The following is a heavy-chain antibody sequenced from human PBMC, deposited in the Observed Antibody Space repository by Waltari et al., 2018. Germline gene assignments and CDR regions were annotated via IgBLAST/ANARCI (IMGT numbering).Heavy chain of an antibody. Sequence: QVQLQQWGAGLLKPSETLSLTCAVYGGSFSGYYWSWIRQPQGKGREWIGEISHSVSTNHNPPRKMRVTIAVDTSKNQSSLKLSSVTAADTAVYYCARAPVADSYGRHRDYWGQGTLVTVSS. D-gene: IGHD5-18*01. CDR3: ARAPVADSYGRHRDY. V-gene: IGHV4-34*01. CDR2: ISHSVST. J-gene: IGHJ4*02. CDR1: GGSFSGYY.